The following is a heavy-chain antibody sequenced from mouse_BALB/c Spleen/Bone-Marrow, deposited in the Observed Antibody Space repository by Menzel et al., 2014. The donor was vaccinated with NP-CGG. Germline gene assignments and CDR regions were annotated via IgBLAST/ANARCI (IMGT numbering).Heavy chain of an antibody. V-gene: IGHV5-12*02. Sequence: EVKLVESGGGLVQPGGSLKLSCATSGFTFSDYYMYWVRQAPEKRLEWVAYISNGGGSTYYPDTVKGRFTISRDNAKNTLYLQMNRLKSEDTAMYYCARPTIYYDYDGYAMDYWCQGTSVTVSS. CDR3: ARPTIYYDYDGYAMDY. D-gene: IGHD2-4*01. J-gene: IGHJ4*01. CDR1: GFTFSDYY. CDR2: ISNGGGST.